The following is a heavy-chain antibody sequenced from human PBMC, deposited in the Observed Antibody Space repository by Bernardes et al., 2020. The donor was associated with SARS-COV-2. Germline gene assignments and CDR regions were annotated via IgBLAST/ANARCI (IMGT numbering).Heavy chain of an antibody. CDR3: ARDRIVGPTGGYYYYGMDV. CDR2: ISAYNGNT. Sequence: ASVKVSCKASGYTFTSYVISWVQQAPGQGLEWMGWISAYNGNTNYAQKLQGRVTMTTDTSTSTAYMELRSLRSDDTAVYYCARDRIVGPTGGYYYYGMDVWGQGTTVTVSS. CDR1: GYTFTSYV. J-gene: IGHJ6*02. V-gene: IGHV1-18*01. D-gene: IGHD1-26*01.